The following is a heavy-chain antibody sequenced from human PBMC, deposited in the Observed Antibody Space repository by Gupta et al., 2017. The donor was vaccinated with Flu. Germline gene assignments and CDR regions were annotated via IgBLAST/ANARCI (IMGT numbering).Heavy chain of an antibody. J-gene: IGHJ6*02. CDR3: AGHCSSTSCYTGGGYYDYYYGMDV. Sequence: QVQLQQWGAGLLKPSETLSLTCAVYGGSFSGYYWSWIRQPPGKGLEWIGEINHSGSTNYNPSLKSRVTISGDTSKNQFSLKLSSVTAADTAVYYCAGHCSSTSCYTGGGYYDYYYGMDVWGQGTTVTVSS. CDR1: GGSFSGYY. CDR2: INHSGST. D-gene: IGHD2-2*02. V-gene: IGHV4-34*01.